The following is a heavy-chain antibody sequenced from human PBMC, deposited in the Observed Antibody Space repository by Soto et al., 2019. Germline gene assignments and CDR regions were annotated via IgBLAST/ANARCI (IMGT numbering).Heavy chain of an antibody. CDR1: GFTFSSYW. CDR2: IKQDGSEK. J-gene: IGHJ4*02. CDR3: ARVKRIAAAGHFDY. Sequence: GGSLRLSCAASGFTFSSYWMSWVRQAPGKGLEWVANIKQDGSEKYYVDSVKGRFTISRDNAKNSLYLQMNSLRAEDTAVYYCARVKRIAAAGHFDYWGQGTLVTVSS. V-gene: IGHV3-7*05. D-gene: IGHD6-13*01.